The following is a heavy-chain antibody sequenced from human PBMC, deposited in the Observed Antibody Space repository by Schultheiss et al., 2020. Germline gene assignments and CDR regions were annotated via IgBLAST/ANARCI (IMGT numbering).Heavy chain of an antibody. CDR2: IYTSGST. Sequence: SQTLSLTCTVSGYSISSGYYWGWIRQPPGKGLEWIGSIYTSGSTNYNPSLKSRVTISVDTSKNQFSLKLSSVTAADTAVYYCARGGTYYDYVWGSYRLYYFDYWGQGTLVTVSS. V-gene: IGHV4-38-2*02. J-gene: IGHJ4*02. D-gene: IGHD3-16*02. CDR3: ARGGTYYDYVWGSYRLYYFDY. CDR1: GYSISSGYY.